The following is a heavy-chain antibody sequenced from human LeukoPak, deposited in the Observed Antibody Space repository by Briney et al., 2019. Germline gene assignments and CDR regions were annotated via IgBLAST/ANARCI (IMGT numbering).Heavy chain of an antibody. Sequence: SETLSLTCTVSGGSISSYYWSWIRQPAGKGLEWIGYIYYSGSTNYNPSLKSRVTISVDTSKNQFSLKLSSVTAADTAVYYCARGSTPRDYYRTHFDYRGQGTLVTVSS. CDR1: GGSISSYY. D-gene: IGHD4-17*01. J-gene: IGHJ4*02. CDR3: ARGSTPRDYYRTHFDY. CDR2: IYYSGST. V-gene: IGHV4-59*12.